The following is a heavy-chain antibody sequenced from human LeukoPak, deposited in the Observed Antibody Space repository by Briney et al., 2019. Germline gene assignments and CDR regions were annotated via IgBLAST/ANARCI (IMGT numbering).Heavy chain of an antibody. V-gene: IGHV4-39*01. CDR3: VRIYCTSTSCYGDSYYGMDV. J-gene: IGHJ6*02. CDR2: ICYSGST. D-gene: IGHD2-2*01. CDR1: GGSISSSSYC. Sequence: SETLSLTCTVSGGSISSSSYCWGWIRQPPGKGPEWIGTICYSGSTFYNPSLKSRVTISVDTSKNQFSLKLSSVTAADSTVYYCVRIYCTSTSCYGDSYYGMDVWGQGTTVTVSS.